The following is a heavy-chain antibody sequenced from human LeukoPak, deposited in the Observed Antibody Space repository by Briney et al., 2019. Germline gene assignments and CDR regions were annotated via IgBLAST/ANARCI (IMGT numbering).Heavy chain of an antibody. CDR2: IYYSGST. V-gene: IGHV4-59*11. CDR3: ARASFDSSGYDY. J-gene: IGHJ4*02. D-gene: IGHD3-22*01. CDR1: GGSISSHY. Sequence: SETLSLTCTVSGGSISSHYWSWIRQPPGKGLEWIGYIYYSGSTNYNPSLKSRVTISVDTSKNQFSLKLSSVTAADTAVSYCARASFDSSGYDYCGQGTLVTVSP.